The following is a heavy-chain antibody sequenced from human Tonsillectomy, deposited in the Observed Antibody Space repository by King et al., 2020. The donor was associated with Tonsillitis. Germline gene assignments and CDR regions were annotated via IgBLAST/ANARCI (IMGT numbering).Heavy chain of an antibody. CDR3: GRRLPYCTNGLCYRDAFDI. Sequence: EVQLVESGAEVKKPGESLKISCKGSGYTFTSYWIGWVRQMPGKGLEWMGIIYPGDSDTRYSPSFQGQVTISADKSISTAYLQWSSLKASDTAMYYCGRRLPYCTNGLCYRDAFDIWGQGTMVTVSS. CDR2: IYPGDSDT. V-gene: IGHV5-51*01. CDR1: GYTFTSYW. D-gene: IGHD2-8*01. J-gene: IGHJ3*02.